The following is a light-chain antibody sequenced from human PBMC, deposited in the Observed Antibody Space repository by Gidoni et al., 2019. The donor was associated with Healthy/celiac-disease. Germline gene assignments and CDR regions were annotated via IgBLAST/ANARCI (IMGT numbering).Light chain of an antibody. J-gene: IGKJ3*01. Sequence: DVEMTQSPSSLSASVGDSVTITCRASQSISGYLNWYQQKPGRAPKLLIYAASTLQSGVPSRFSGSGSGTDFALTISSLQPDDFANYYWQLGYSILTFXPXTKVYIK. CDR3: QLGYSILT. CDR2: AAS. CDR1: QSISGY. V-gene: IGKV1-39*01.